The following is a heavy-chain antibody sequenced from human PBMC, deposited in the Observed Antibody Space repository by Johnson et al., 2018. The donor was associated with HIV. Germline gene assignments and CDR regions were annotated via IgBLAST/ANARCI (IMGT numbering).Heavy chain of an antibody. CDR2: IKQDGSEK. J-gene: IGHJ3*02. Sequence: VQLVESGGGLVQPGGSLRLSCAASGFTFSRYWMSWVRQAPGKGLEWVANIKQDGSEKYYVDSVKGRFTISRDNAKHSLYLQMNSRRAEDTAVYYCARDPGVVEAPRSRVDAFDIWGQGTMVTVSS. V-gene: IGHV3-7*05. D-gene: IGHD2-15*01. CDR3: ARDPGVVEAPRSRVDAFDI. CDR1: GFTFSRYW.